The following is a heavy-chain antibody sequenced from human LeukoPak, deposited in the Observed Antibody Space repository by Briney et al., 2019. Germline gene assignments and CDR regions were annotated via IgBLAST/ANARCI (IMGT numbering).Heavy chain of an antibody. CDR1: GYTFTSYG. CDR3: AREELEWLLSGHYYYYGMDV. J-gene: IGHJ6*02. Sequence: ASVKVSCKASGYTFTSYGISWVRQAPGQGLEWMGRIIPILGIANYAQKFQGRVTITADKSTSTAYMELSSLRSEDTAVYYCAREELEWLLSGHYYYYGMDVWGQGTTVTVSS. CDR2: IIPILGIA. V-gene: IGHV1-69*04. D-gene: IGHD3-3*01.